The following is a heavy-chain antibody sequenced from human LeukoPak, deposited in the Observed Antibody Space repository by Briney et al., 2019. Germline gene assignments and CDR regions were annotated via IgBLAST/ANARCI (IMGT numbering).Heavy chain of an antibody. D-gene: IGHD3-3*01. J-gene: IGHJ4*02. CDR3: ARGSPYYDFWSGYYSSLDY. CDR1: GGTFSSYA. Sequence: GASVKVSCKASGGTFSSYAISWVRQAPGQGLEWMGIINPSGGSTSYAQKFQGRVTMTRDMSTSTVYMELSSLRSEDTAVYYCARGSPYYDFWSGYYSSLDYWGQGTLVTVSS. CDR2: INPSGGST. V-gene: IGHV1-46*01.